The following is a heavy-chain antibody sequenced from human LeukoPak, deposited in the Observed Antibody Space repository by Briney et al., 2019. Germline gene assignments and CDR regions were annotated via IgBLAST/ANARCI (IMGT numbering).Heavy chain of an antibody. CDR2: INPSGGST. Sequence: ASVKVSCKASGYTFTNDYMHWVRQARGQGLEWMGIINPSGGSTSYTQKFQGRVTMTRDTSTSTVYMELSSLRSEDTAVYYCARESPLIVGAPFDYWGQGTLVTVSS. V-gene: IGHV1-46*01. D-gene: IGHD1-26*01. CDR1: GYTFTNDY. CDR3: ARESPLIVGAPFDY. J-gene: IGHJ4*02.